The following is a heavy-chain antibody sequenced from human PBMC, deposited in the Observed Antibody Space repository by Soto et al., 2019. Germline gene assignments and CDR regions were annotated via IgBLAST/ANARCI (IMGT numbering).Heavy chain of an antibody. CDR3: ARELGYCSSTSCYTGCFDP. D-gene: IGHD2-2*02. V-gene: IGHV1-69*06. CDR2: IIPIFGTA. J-gene: IGHJ5*02. Sequence: GLAWMGGIIPIFGTANYAQKFQGRVTITADKSTSTAYMELSSLRSEDTAVYYCARELGYCSSTSCYTGCFDPCGQGTLGT.